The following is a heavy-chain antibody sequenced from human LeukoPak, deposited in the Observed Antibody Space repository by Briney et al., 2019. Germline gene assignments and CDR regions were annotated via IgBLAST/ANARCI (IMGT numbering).Heavy chain of an antibody. J-gene: IGHJ4*02. V-gene: IGHV4-34*01. CDR2: INHSGST. D-gene: IGHD3-22*01. CDR1: GGSFSGYY. Sequence: SETLSLTCAVYGGSFSGYYWSWIRQPPGKGLEWIGEINHSGSTNYNPSLKSRVTISVDTSKNQFSLKLSSVTAADTAVYYCATLHYDSSGYPGPYWGQGTLVTVSS. CDR3: ATLHYDSSGYPGPY.